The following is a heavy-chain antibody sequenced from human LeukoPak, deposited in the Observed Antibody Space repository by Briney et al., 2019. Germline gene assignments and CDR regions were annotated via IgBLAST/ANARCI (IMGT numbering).Heavy chain of an antibody. J-gene: IGHJ1*01. CDR3: AKVAAAAGIQH. Sequence: GGSLRLSCAASGFTFSSYSMNWVRQAPGKGLEWVSSISGSGGSTYYADSVKGRFTISRDNSKNTLYLQMNSLRAEDTAVYYCAKVAAAAGIQHWGQGTLVTVSS. CDR2: ISGSGGST. D-gene: IGHD6-13*01. V-gene: IGHV3-23*01. CDR1: GFTFSSYS.